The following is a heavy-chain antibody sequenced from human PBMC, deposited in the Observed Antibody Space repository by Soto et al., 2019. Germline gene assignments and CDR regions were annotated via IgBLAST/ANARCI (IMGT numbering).Heavy chain of an antibody. CDR2: IYYSGST. V-gene: IGHV4-39*01. D-gene: IGHD3-3*01. CDR1: GGSISSSRYY. CDR3: ARGFPYYDFWSGYYRYNWFDP. J-gene: IGHJ5*02. Sequence: QLQLQESGPGLVKPSETLSLTCTVSGGSISSSRYYWGWIRQPPGKGLEWIGSIYYSGSTYYNPSLTSRVTISVDTSTNQFSLKLSSVTAGETAVYYCARGFPYYDFWSGYYRYNWFDPWGQGSLVPVSS.